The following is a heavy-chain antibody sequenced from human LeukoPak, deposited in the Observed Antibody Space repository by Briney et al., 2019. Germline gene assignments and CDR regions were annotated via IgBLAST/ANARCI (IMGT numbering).Heavy chain of an antibody. J-gene: IGHJ2*01. D-gene: IGHD3-10*01. V-gene: IGHV1-2*02. CDR2: IDTNRGGK. CDR3: ARIEQIRDWYFDL. Sequence: GASVKVSCEASGYTFAGYSLHWVRQAPGQGPEWMGWIDTNRGGKNYAQKFQGRVAMTRDTSINTAYMELSSLRSDDTAIYYCARIEQIRDWYFDLWGRGTLVTVSS. CDR1: GYTFAGYS.